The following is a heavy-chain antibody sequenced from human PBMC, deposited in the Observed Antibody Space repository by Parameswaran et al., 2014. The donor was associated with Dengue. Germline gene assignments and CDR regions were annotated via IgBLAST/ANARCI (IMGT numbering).Heavy chain of an antibody. Sequence: VRQAPGKGLEWIGTIYYTGTTYYNPSLKSRVTISVDTSKNQFSLRLSSVTAADTAVYYCARDTYYYGLGIMWGKWGQGSLVTVSS. CDR2: IYYTGTT. J-gene: IGHJ4*02. V-gene: IGHV4-39*07. D-gene: IGHD3-10*01. CDR3: ARDTYYYGLGIMWGK.